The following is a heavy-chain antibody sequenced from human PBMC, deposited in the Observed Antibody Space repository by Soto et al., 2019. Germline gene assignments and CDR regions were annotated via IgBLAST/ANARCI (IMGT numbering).Heavy chain of an antibody. J-gene: IGHJ4*02. CDR3: ARGRIQLWYPFDY. V-gene: IGHV4-59*01. D-gene: IGHD5-18*01. CDR2: IYSDGSS. CDR1: SGSISYYY. Sequence: SETLSLTCTVSSGSISYYYWSWIRQTPGKGLEWIAYIYSDGSSNYNPSLKSRVTISVDTSKNQFSLKLSSVTAADTAVYYCARGRIQLWYPFDYWGQGTLVTVSS.